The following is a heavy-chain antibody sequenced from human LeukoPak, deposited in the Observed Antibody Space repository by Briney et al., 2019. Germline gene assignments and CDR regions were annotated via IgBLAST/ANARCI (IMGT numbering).Heavy chain of an antibody. D-gene: IGHD3-10*01. Sequence: SGTLSLTCAVSGYSISSGYYWGWIRQPPGKGLEWIGSTYHSGGTYYNPSHKSRITISVDTSKNQFSLKLTSVTAADTAVYYCARQRGSGTYSAYYFDYWGQGTLVTVSS. J-gene: IGHJ4*02. CDR1: GYSISSGYY. CDR2: TYHSGGT. CDR3: ARQRGSGTYSAYYFDY. V-gene: IGHV4-38-2*01.